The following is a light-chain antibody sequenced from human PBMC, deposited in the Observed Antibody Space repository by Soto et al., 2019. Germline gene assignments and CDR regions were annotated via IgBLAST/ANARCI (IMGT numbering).Light chain of an antibody. Sequence: IQMTKSPSTLSASVGDRVTITCRASQSISSWLAWYQQKPGKAPKLLIFDASSLESGTPSRFSGRRSGTQFTLTINGLQPDDFATYYCQQYDNYKPLTFGGGTKVDIK. CDR1: QSISSW. V-gene: IGKV1-5*01. CDR2: DAS. CDR3: QQYDNYKPLT. J-gene: IGKJ4*01.